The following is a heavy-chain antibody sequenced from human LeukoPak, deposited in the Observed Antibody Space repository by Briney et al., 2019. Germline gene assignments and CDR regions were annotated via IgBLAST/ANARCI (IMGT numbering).Heavy chain of an antibody. Sequence: GGSLRLSCAASGFTFSSYWMSWVRQAPGKGLEWVANIKQDGSEKYYVDSVKGRFTISRDNAKNSLYLQMNSLRAEDTAVYYCAKDASSGWYVPFDYWGQGTLVTVSS. CDR2: IKQDGSEK. V-gene: IGHV3-7*01. CDR3: AKDASSGWYVPFDY. D-gene: IGHD6-19*01. CDR1: GFTFSSYW. J-gene: IGHJ4*02.